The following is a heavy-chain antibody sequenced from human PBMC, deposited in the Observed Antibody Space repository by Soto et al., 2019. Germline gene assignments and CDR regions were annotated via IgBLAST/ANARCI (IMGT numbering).Heavy chain of an antibody. Sequence: QVQLVESGGGLVKPGGSLRLSCAASGFTFSDYYMSWIRQAPGKGLEWLSYISSSGSTINYADSVKGRFTISRDNAKNSLYLQMNSLRADDTAVYYCARERREPRKPKEDGYCSGGSCQDGAFDIWGQGTMVTVSS. D-gene: IGHD2-15*01. V-gene: IGHV3-11*01. J-gene: IGHJ3*02. CDR2: ISSSGSTI. CDR1: GFTFSDYY. CDR3: ARERREPRKPKEDGYCSGGSCQDGAFDI.